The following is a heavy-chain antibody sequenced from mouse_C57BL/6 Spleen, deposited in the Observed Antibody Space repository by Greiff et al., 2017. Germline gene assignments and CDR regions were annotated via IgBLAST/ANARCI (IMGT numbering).Heavy chain of an antibody. CDR2: IDPETGGT. CDR1: GYTFTDYE. D-gene: IGHD2-2*01. V-gene: IGHV1-15*01. J-gene: IGHJ3*01. Sequence: QVQLKQSGAELVRPGASVTLSCKASGYTFTDYEMHWVKQTPVHGLEWIGAIDPETGGTAYNQKFKGKATLTADKSSSTAYMELRSLTSEDSAVYYSTSGGYDGYDSGLAYWGQGTLVTVST. CDR3: TSGGYDGYDSGLAY.